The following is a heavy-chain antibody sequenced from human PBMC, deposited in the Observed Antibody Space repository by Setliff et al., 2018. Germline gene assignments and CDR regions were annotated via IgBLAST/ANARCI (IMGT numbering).Heavy chain of an antibody. D-gene: IGHD3-10*01. CDR2: MYYSGST. CDR1: GGSISSGSYY. Sequence: SETLSLTCSVSGGSISSGSYYWGWIRQSPGKGLEWIGSMYYSGSTYYNPSLKGRATLSVDTTKNQFSLKLTSMTAADTAVYFCARHLLVQGTYHFDYRGQGSPVTVS. CDR3: ARHLLVQGTYHFDY. J-gene: IGHJ4*02. V-gene: IGHV4-39*01.